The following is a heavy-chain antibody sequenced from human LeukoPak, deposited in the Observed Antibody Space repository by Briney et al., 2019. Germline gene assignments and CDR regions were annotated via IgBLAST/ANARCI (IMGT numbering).Heavy chain of an antibody. CDR3: AKDYINGGNCRSIDCYPFDY. D-gene: IGHD2-2*01. CDR2: IIPILGIA. J-gene: IGHJ4*02. CDR1: GGTFSSYA. Sequence: GASVKVSCKASGGTFSSYAISWVRQAPGQGLEWMGRIIPILGIANYAQKFQGRVTITADKSTSTAYMELSSLRSEDTAMYYCAKDYINGGNCRSIDCYPFDYWGQGTLVTVSS. V-gene: IGHV1-69*04.